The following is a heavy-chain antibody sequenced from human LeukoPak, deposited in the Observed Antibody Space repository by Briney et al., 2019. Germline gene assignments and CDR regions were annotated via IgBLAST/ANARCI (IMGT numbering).Heavy chain of an antibody. V-gene: IGHV1-69*05. Sequence: SVKVSCKASGGTFSSYAISWVRQAPGQGLEWMGRIIPIFGTANYAQKFQGRVTITTDESTSTAYMELSSLRSEDTAVYYCARDGITGTVLRYWGQGTLVTVSS. CDR1: GGTFSSYA. J-gene: IGHJ4*02. CDR2: IIPIFGTA. D-gene: IGHD1-7*01. CDR3: ARDGITGTVLRY.